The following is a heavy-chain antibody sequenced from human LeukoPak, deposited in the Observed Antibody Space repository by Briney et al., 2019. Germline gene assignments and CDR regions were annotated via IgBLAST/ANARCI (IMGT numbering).Heavy chain of an antibody. CDR3: AKDGYSSGAQFDY. CDR1: GFTFDDYA. J-gene: IGHJ4*02. D-gene: IGHD6-19*01. Sequence: GGSLRLSCAASGFTFDDYAMHWVRQAPGKGLEWVSGISWNSGSIGYADSVKGRFTISRDSAKNSLYLQMNSLRAEDTALYYCAKDGYSSGAQFDYWGQGTLVTVSS. V-gene: IGHV3-9*01. CDR2: ISWNSGSI.